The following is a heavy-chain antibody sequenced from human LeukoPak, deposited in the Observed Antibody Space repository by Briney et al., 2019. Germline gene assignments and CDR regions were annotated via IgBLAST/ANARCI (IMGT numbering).Heavy chain of an antibody. D-gene: IGHD1-1*01. CDR1: GYTFSNYG. Sequence: GASVKVSCKPSGYTFSNYGISWVRQAPGQGLEWMGWISAHNGDTKCAQKVQGRVTLTTDTSTSTAYMELRSLRPDDTAMYFCARDGQGNNWDTMLDHWGQGTLVTVSS. V-gene: IGHV1-18*01. CDR3: ARDGQGNNWDTMLDH. J-gene: IGHJ4*02. CDR2: ISAHNGDT.